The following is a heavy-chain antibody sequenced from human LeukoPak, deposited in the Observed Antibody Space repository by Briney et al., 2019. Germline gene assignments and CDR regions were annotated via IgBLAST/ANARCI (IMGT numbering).Heavy chain of an antibody. Sequence: ASVKVSCKASGYTFTSYGISWVRQAPGQGLEWMGWISAYNGNTNYAKKLQGRVTMTTDTSTSTAYMELRSLRSDDTAVYYCARDATTYYDFWSGYYRSREKFDYWGQGTLVTVSS. CDR2: ISAYNGNT. V-gene: IGHV1-18*01. CDR3: ARDATTYYDFWSGYYRSREKFDY. D-gene: IGHD3-3*01. CDR1: GYTFTSYG. J-gene: IGHJ4*02.